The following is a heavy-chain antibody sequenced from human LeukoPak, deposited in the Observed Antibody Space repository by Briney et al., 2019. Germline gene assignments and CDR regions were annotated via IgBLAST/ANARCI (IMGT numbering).Heavy chain of an antibody. V-gene: IGHV1-8*01. J-gene: IGHJ4*02. D-gene: IGHD2-2*01. Sequence: ASVKVSCKASGYTFTSYDINWVRQATGQGLEWMGWMNPNSGNTGYAQKFQGRVTMTRNTSISTAYMELSSLRSEDTAVYYCARALHCSSTSCYPEVGYWGQGTLVIVSS. CDR1: GYTFTSYD. CDR3: ARALHCSSTSCYPEVGY. CDR2: MNPNSGNT.